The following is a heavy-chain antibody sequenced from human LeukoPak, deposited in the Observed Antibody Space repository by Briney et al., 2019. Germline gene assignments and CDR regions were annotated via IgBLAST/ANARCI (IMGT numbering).Heavy chain of an antibody. CDR2: IDPSDSYT. CDR3: ASSLSLRSGTYPLDF. J-gene: IGHJ4*02. D-gene: IGHD3-10*01. Sequence: GESLKISCKGSGYSFTSYWISWVRQMPGKGLEWMGRIDPSDSYTNYSPSFQGHVTISVDKSISTAYLQWSSLKASDTAMYYCASSLSLRSGTYPLDFWGQGTLVTVSS. CDR1: GYSFTSYW. V-gene: IGHV5-10-1*01.